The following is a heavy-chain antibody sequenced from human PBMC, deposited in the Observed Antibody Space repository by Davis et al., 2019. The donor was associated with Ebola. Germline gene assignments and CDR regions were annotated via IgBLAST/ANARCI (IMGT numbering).Heavy chain of an antibody. D-gene: IGHD6-19*01. J-gene: IGHJ4*02. CDR3: ARGRRSSGWSDY. CDR1: GFTFSNAW. V-gene: IGHV3-11*01. CDR2: ISSSGSTI. Sequence: PGGSLRLSCAASGFTFSNAWMSWIRQAPGKGLEWVSYISSSGSTIYYADSVKGRFTISRDNAKNSLYLQMNSLRAEDTAVYYCARGRRSSGWSDYWGQGTLVTVSS.